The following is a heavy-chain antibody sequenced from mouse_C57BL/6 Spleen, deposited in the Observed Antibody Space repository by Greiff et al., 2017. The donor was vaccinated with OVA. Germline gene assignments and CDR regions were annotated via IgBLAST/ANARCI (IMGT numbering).Heavy chain of an antibody. J-gene: IGHJ2*01. V-gene: IGHV1-55*01. D-gene: IGHD1-1*01. CDR1: GYTFTSYW. CDR2: IYPGSGST. CDR3: ARDYGRGYYFDY. Sequence: QVQLQQSGAELVKPGASVKMSCKASGYTFTSYWITWVKQRPGQGLEWIGDIYPGSGSTNYNEKFKSKATLTVDTSSSTAYMQLSSLTSEDSAVYYCARDYGRGYYFDYWGQGTTLTVSS.